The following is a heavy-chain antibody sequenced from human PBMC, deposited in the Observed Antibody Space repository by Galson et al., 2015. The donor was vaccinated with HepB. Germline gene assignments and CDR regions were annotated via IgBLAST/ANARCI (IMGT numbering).Heavy chain of an antibody. Sequence: SLRLSCAASGFTFSSYAMSWVRQAPGKGLEWVSGIKGSGGSAFYADSVKGRFTTSRDNSKKTVYLQMNSLRAEDTAVYYCAKDIWLAGIHVCNYWGQGTLVTVSS. J-gene: IGHJ4*02. D-gene: IGHD6-19*01. V-gene: IGHV3-23*01. CDR2: IKGSGGSA. CDR1: GFTFSSYA. CDR3: AKDIWLAGIHVCNY.